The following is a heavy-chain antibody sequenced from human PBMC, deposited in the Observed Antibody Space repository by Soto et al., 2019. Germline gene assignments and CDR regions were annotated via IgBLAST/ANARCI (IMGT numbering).Heavy chain of an antibody. J-gene: IGHJ4*02. CDR1: SGSVSTTNW. CDR2: IFHSGNS. V-gene: IGHV4-4*02. D-gene: IGHD6-6*01. Sequence: SETLSLTCAVSSGSVSTTNWWSWVRQPPGKGLEWIGEIFHSGNSDYNASLKSRVTISVDTSKNQFSLKLSSVTAADTALYYCASSGAARHSAYFDYWGQGTLVTVSS. CDR3: ASSGAARHSAYFDY.